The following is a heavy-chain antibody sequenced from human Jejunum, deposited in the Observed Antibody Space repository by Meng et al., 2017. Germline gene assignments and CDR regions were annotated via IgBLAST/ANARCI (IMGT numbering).Heavy chain of an antibody. V-gene: IGHV3-23*01. CDR2: ITGSGGTT. Sequence: GESLKISCVASGFTFHNYAVTWVRQGPGKGLEWVSGITGSGGTTFYADSVKGRFSISRDNSKNTLYLQMNSLRAEDTALYYCAINDDYYDSNGNHYVPGYWGQGTLVTVSS. D-gene: IGHD3-22*01. CDR3: AINDDYYDSNGNHYVPGY. J-gene: IGHJ4*02. CDR1: GFTFHNYA.